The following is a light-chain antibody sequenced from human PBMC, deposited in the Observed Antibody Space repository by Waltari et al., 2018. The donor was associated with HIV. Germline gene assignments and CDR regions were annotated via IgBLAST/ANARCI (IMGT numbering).Light chain of an antibody. CDR3: MIWHTNTVI. CDR2: YKSDSDK. Sequence: QAVLSQPPSLSASPGASASLSCTLRSGISVGPYRIYWYQQKPGSPPKYLLRYKSDSDKQQGSGVPSRFSGAKDASTNAGILLISGLQSDDEADYYCMIWHTNTVIFGGGTKLTVL. J-gene: IGLJ2*01. V-gene: IGLV5-45*02. CDR1: SGISVGPYR.